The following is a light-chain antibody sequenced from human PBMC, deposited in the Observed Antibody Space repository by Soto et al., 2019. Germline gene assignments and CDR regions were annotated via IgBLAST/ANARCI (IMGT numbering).Light chain of an antibody. V-gene: IGKV1-5*01. CDR2: HAY. CDR1: QGIKNW. CDR3: QQYNSYPWT. J-gene: IGKJ1*01. Sequence: DIQMTQSPSYVSASVGDRVTITCRASQGIKNWLAWYQQKPGKAPKLLIYHAYSLESGVPSRFSGSESGTEFTLTINSLQPDDFATYYCQQYNSYPWTFGQGTKVDIK.